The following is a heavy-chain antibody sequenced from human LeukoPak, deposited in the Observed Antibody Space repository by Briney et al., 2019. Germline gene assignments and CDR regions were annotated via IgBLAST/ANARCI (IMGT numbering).Heavy chain of an antibody. J-gene: IGHJ4*02. V-gene: IGHV1-2*02. Sequence: AASVEVSCKASGYTFTDYFIHWVRQAPGQGLEWMGWINPNSGGTNYAQKFQGRVTMTRDTSISTAYMELSRLRSDDTAVYYCARTPRSDMIAQPFDYWGQGTLVTVSS. D-gene: IGHD3-22*01. CDR3: ARTPRSDMIAQPFDY. CDR1: GYTFTDYF. CDR2: INPNSGGT.